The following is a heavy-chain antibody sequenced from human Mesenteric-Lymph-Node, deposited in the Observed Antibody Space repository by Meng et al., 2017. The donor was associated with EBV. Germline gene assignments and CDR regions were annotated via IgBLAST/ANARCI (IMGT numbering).Heavy chain of an antibody. CDR3: AGRRVASSWADY. D-gene: IGHD6-13*01. V-gene: IGHV4-39*01. CDR2: VYYGGSA. J-gene: IGHJ4*02. Sequence: RRQESGPGLVKPSGTLSLPCTVSGDSISSRSYNWVWIRQPPGKGLEWIGNVYYGGSAYYNPSLKSRVTISADTSNNQFSLTLSSVTAADTAVYYCAGRRVASSWADYWGQGTLVTVSS. CDR1: GDSISSRSYN.